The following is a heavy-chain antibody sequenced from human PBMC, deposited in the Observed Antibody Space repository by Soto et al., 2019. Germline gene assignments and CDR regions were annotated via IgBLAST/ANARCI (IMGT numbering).Heavy chain of an antibody. CDR3: ARQERGYSYGSFDY. Sequence: SETLSLRCTVSGGSISSYYWSWIRQPPGKGLEWIGYIYYSGSTNYNPSLKSRVTISVDTSKNQFSLKLSSVTAADTAVYYCARQERGYSYGSFDYWGQGTLVTVSS. D-gene: IGHD5-18*01. J-gene: IGHJ4*02. CDR1: GGSISSYY. V-gene: IGHV4-59*08. CDR2: IYYSGST.